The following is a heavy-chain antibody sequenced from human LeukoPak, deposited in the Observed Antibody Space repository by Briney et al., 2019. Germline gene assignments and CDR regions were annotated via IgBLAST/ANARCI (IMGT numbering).Heavy chain of an antibody. CDR1: GFIFSNYG. CDR2: IWYDGQTK. D-gene: IGHD6-19*01. Sequence: GSLRLSCEASGFIFSNYGMHWVRQAPGKGLEWLALIWYDGQTKFYADSVKGRFTISRDNSGNTLFLHMTSLRVEDTAVYYCAREWGRIAVAGGPGYWGQGAPVTVSS. V-gene: IGHV3-33*01. CDR3: AREWGRIAVAGGPGY. J-gene: IGHJ4*02.